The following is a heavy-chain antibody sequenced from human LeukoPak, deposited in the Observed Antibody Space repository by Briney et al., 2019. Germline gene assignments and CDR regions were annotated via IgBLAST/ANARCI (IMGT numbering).Heavy chain of an antibody. CDR3: ARGGGSTDAFDI. Sequence: GGSLRLSCAASGFTSSSYWMSWVRQAPGKGLEWVANIKQDGSEKYYVDSVKGRFTISRDNAKNSLYLQMNSLRAEDTAVYYCARGGGSTDAFDIWGQGTMVTVSS. D-gene: IGHD1-26*01. CDR1: GFTSSSYW. CDR2: IKQDGSEK. J-gene: IGHJ3*02. V-gene: IGHV3-7*01.